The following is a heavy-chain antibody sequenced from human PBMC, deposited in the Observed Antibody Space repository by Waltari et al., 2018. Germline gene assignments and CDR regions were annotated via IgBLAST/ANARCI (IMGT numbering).Heavy chain of an antibody. V-gene: IGHV3-7*01. D-gene: IGHD6-19*01. CDR2: MNQDGSEK. CDR1: GFSFSSWY. CDR3: ARDRGWLAHGY. J-gene: IGHJ4*02. Sequence: DVLLVESGGDLVQPGGSLRLSCAASGFSFSSWYMSWFRQAPGKGLEWVANMNQDGSEKNYEASVRGRFTISRDNAKNSLYLQMNSLRAEDTAVYYCARDRGWLAHGYWGQGTLVTVSS.